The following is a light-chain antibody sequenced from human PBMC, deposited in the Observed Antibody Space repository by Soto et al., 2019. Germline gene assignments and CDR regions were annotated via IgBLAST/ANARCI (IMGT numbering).Light chain of an antibody. CDR1: QNISTN. CDR3: HQYYSRPRGT. CDR2: FAS. V-gene: IGKV3-15*01. J-gene: IGKJ1*01. Sequence: EIVMTQSPATLSVSPWERATLSCRASQNISTNLAWYQQKPGQAPRLLIFFASTRVTGIPARFSGSGSGTEFTLTIISLQSEDFSVYYCHQYYSRPRGTFGEGTKVDIK.